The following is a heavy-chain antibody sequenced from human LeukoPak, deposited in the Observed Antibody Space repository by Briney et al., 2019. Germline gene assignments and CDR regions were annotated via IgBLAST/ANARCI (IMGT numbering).Heavy chain of an antibody. J-gene: IGHJ4*02. Sequence: ASVKVSCKASGYTFTGYYMHWVRQAPGQGLEWMGWINPNSGGTNYAQKFQGRVTMTRDTSISTAYMELSRLRSDDTAVYYCARDLRRMAYYYGSGSYYNERWGKGTLVTVSS. D-gene: IGHD3-10*01. CDR1: GYTFTGYY. CDR2: INPNSGGT. CDR3: ARDLRRMAYYYGSGSYYNER. V-gene: IGHV1-2*02.